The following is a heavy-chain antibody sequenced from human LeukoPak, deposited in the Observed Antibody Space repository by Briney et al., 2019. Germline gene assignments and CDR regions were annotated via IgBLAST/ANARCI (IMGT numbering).Heavy chain of an antibody. CDR2: IYPGDSDT. Sequence: GESLKISCKGSGYSFTSYWIGWVRQMPGKGLEWMGIIYPGDSDTRYSPSFQGQVTISADKSISTAYLQWSSLKASDTAMYYCARHVAVGATLVPPDYWGQGTLVTVSS. CDR1: GYSFTSYW. CDR3: ARHVAVGATLVPPDY. V-gene: IGHV5-51*01. J-gene: IGHJ4*02. D-gene: IGHD1-26*01.